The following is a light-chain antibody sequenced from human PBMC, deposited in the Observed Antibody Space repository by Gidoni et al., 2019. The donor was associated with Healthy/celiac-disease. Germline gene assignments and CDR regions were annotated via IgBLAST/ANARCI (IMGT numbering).Light chain of an antibody. V-gene: IGKV3-11*01. J-gene: IGKJ5*01. Sequence: EIVLTQSPATLSLSPGERATLSCRASQSVRSYLAWYQQKPGQAPRRLIYDASNRATGIPARFSGSGSGTDFTLTISSLEPEDFAVYYCQQRGNWPITFGQGTRLEIK. CDR3: QQRGNWPIT. CDR1: QSVRSY. CDR2: DAS.